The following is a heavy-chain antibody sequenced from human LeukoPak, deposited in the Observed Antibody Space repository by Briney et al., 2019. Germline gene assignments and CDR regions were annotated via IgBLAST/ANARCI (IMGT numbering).Heavy chain of an antibody. J-gene: IGHJ3*02. Sequence: QPGGSLRLSCAASGFTFSSYEMNWVRRAPGKGLEWVSYISSSGSTIYYADSVKVRFTISRDKAKNSLYLQMSSLRAEDTAVYYCARDYRHAFSGSYRSGVAFDIWGQGTMVTVSS. CDR2: ISSSGSTI. CDR1: GFTFSSYE. V-gene: IGHV3-48*03. D-gene: IGHD1-26*01. CDR3: ARDYRHAFSGSYRSGVAFDI.